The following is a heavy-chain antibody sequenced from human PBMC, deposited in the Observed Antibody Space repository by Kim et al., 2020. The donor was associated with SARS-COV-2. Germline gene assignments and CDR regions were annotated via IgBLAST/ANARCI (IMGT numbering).Heavy chain of an antibody. Sequence: ASVKVSCKASGYTFTSYAMHWVRQAPGQRLEWMGWINAGNGNTKYSQKFQGRVTITRDTSASTAYMELSSLRSEDTAVYYCARVSRSYYNVFGYWGQGTLVTVSS. CDR3: ARVSRSYYNVFGY. V-gene: IGHV1-3*01. CDR2: INAGNGNT. D-gene: IGHD3-10*01. CDR1: GYTFTSYA. J-gene: IGHJ4*02.